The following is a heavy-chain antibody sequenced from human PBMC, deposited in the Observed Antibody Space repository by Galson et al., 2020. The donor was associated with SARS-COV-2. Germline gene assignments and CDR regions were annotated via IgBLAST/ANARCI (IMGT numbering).Heavy chain of an antibody. J-gene: IGHJ4*02. CDR2: ITPTGSI. CDR3: ARGSRDVTMVLMIATAASYYFDF. D-gene: IGHD2-21*01. V-gene: IGHV4-34*01. Sequence: SQASETLSLTCAVYGGSFSGYYWGWIRQSPGNGLEWIGEITPTGSINNNPSLKSRVTISKDTSKNQFSLRLRSVTAADTAMYFCARGSRDVTMVLMIATAASYYFDFWGQGSLVTVSS. CDR1: GGSFSGYY.